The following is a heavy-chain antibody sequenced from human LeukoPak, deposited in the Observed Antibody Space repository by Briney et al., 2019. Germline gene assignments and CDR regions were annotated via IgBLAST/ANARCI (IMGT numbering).Heavy chain of an antibody. V-gene: IGHV4-34*01. J-gene: IGHJ4*02. CDR2: INHLGST. D-gene: IGHD3-16*01. Sequence: SETLSLTCAVSGRSFGGYYWSWIRQPPGKGLEWIGEINHLGSTNYNPSLKSRVTISVDTSKNQFSLRLRSVTAADTAAYYCARVFGGSSGYFDYWGQGTLVTVSS. CDR3: ARVFGGSSGYFDY. CDR1: GRSFGGYY.